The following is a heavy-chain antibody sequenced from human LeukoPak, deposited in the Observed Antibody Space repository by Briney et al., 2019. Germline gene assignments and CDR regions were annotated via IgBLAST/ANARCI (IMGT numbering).Heavy chain of an antibody. CDR3: AKGNVDTAMIPFDY. CDR2: INWNGGST. V-gene: IGHV3-20*04. D-gene: IGHD5-18*01. CDR1: GFTFDDYG. J-gene: IGHJ4*02. Sequence: GGSLRLSCAASGFTFDDYGMSWVRQAPGKGLEWVSGINWNGGSTDYADSVKGRFTISRDNSKNTLYLQMNSLRAEDTAVYYCAKGNVDTAMIPFDYWGQGTLVTVSS.